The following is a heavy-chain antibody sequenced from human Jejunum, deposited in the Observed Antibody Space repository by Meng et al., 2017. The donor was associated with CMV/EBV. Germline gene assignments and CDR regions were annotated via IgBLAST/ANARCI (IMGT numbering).Heavy chain of an antibody. V-gene: IGHV1-69*05. CDR2: SIPNFGKA. CDR1: GGTSSSYA. CDR3: ARGFRSYVDYFDY. J-gene: IGHJ4*02. Sequence: KDAGGTSSSYAISWVRQDTGQGNEWMGGSIPNFGKAKYEKKFQGRVTITTDESTSTAYMELSSLRSEDTAVYYCARGFRSYVDYFDYWGQGTLVTVSS. D-gene: IGHD1-26*01.